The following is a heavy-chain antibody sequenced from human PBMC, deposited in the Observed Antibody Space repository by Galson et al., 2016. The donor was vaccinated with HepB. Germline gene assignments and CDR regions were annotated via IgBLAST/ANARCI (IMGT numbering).Heavy chain of an antibody. Sequence: SVKVSCKVSRYSLSDLSMHWVRQAPGKGLEWMGGFDPEEHETIYAQKLQGRVTLTEDPSTDTAYMELRSLRSEDTAVYYCATVTLYWYFDLWGPGTLVTVSS. CDR3: ATVTLYWYFDL. J-gene: IGHJ2*01. CDR1: RYSLSDLS. CDR2: FDPEEHET. V-gene: IGHV1-24*01.